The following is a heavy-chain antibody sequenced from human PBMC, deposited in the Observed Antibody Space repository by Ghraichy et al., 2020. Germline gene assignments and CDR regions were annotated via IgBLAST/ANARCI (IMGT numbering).Heavy chain of an antibody. Sequence: GESLNISCAASGFTFSSYSMNWVRQAPGKGLEWVSSISSSSSYIYYADSVKGRFTISRDNAKNSLYLQMNSLRAEDTAVYYCASDIVVVPAAIWGQGTLVTVSS. CDR2: ISSSSSYI. V-gene: IGHV3-21*01. CDR3: ASDIVVVPAAI. D-gene: IGHD2-2*01. CDR1: GFTFSSYS. J-gene: IGHJ4*02.